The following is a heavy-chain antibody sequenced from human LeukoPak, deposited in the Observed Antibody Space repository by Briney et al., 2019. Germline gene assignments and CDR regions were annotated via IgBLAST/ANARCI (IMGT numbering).Heavy chain of an antibody. CDR3: ARGRLKQLPDY. CDR2: IYYSGIT. Sequence: PSETLSLTCTVSGGSISISSYYWGWIRQPPGKGLEWIGTIYYSGITYYNPSLKSRVTISVDTSKNQFSLKLSSVTASDTAVYYCARGRLKQLPDYWGQGTLVTVSS. CDR1: GGSISISSYY. V-gene: IGHV4-39*07. J-gene: IGHJ4*02. D-gene: IGHD6-13*01.